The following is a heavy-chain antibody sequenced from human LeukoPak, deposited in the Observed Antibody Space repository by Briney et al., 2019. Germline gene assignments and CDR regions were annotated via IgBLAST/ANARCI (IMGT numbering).Heavy chain of an antibody. V-gene: IGHV3-30*03. CDR1: GFTFSSFG. D-gene: IGHD2-15*01. J-gene: IGHJ5*02. CDR2: ISYDGSNM. Sequence: GRSLRLSCAASGFTFSSFGLHWVRQAPGKGLEWVSLISYDGSNMHYADSVKGRFTISRDNSKNTLYLQMNSLRAEDTAVYYCARDGLGFCSGGSCNNWFDPWGQGTLVTVSS. CDR3: ARDGLGFCSGGSCNNWFDP.